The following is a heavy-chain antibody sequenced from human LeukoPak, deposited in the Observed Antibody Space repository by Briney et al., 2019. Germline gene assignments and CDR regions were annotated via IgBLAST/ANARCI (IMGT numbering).Heavy chain of an antibody. CDR1: GFTVSSNY. Sequence: GGSLRLSCAASGFTVSSNYMSWVRQAPGKGLQWVSVIYSGGSTYPADSVKGRFTISRENSKNTLYLQMNSLRAEDTAVYYCARGGTGDLDAFDIWGQGTMVTVSS. CDR2: IYSGGST. J-gene: IGHJ3*02. CDR3: ARGGTGDLDAFDI. D-gene: IGHD7-27*01. V-gene: IGHV3-53*01.